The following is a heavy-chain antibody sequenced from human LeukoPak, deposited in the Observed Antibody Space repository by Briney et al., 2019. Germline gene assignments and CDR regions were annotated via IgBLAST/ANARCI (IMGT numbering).Heavy chain of an antibody. D-gene: IGHD3-22*01. CDR2: IYPGDSDT. CDR1: GYSFTSYS. CDR3: ARHRYYDSSGPDYYGMDV. V-gene: IGHV5-51*01. J-gene: IGHJ6*02. Sequence: GESLKISCKGPGYSFTSYSIGWVRQLPVKGLEWMGMIYPGDSDTRYSPSFQGQVTISADKSISTAYLQWSSLKASDTAMYYCARHRYYDSSGPDYYGMDVWGQGTTVTVSS.